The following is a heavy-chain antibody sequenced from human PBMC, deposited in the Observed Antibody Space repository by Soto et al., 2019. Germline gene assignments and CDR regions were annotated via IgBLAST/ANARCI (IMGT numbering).Heavy chain of an antibody. Sequence: QLQLQESGPGLVKPSETLSLTCTVSGGSISSSSYYWGWIRQPPGKGLEWIGSIYYSGSTYYNPSRKSRVTISVDTSKNQFSLKLSSVTAADTAVYYCARPGDYYDSSGYYPHWYFDLWGRGTLVTVSS. CDR1: GGSISSSSYY. CDR2: IYYSGST. D-gene: IGHD3-22*01. CDR3: ARPGDYYDSSGYYPHWYFDL. V-gene: IGHV4-39*01. J-gene: IGHJ2*01.